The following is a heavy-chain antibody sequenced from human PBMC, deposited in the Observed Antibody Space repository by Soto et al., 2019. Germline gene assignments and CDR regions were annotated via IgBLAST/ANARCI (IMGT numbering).Heavy chain of an antibody. CDR2: IYSGGST. J-gene: IGHJ6*02. D-gene: IGHD3-3*01. CDR1: GFTLGGNY. V-gene: IGHV3-53*01. CDR3: ARVDFWSGSFGMDV. Sequence: GGSQGLSYAAPGFTLGGNYVSWGRPAPGKGLEWVSVIYSGGSTYYADSVKGRFTISRDNSKNTLYLQMNSLRAEDTAVYYCARVDFWSGSFGMDVWGQGTTVTVSS.